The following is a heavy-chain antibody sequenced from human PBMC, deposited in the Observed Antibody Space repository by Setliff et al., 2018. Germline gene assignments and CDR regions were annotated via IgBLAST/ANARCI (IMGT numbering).Heavy chain of an antibody. CDR1: GGSISSGDYY. V-gene: IGHV4-30-4*08. CDR3: ARESRYYYDNLGTLDY. J-gene: IGHJ4*02. D-gene: IGHD3-22*01. Sequence: PSETLSLTCTVSGGSISSGDYYWSWIRQPPGKGLEWIGYIYSSGSTYYNPSLKSRDSISVDTSKNQFSLKLSSVTAADTAVYYCARESRYYYDNLGTLDYWGQGTLVTVSS. CDR2: IYSSGST.